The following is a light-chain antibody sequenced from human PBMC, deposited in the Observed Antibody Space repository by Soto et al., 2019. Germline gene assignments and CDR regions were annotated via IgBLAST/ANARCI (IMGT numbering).Light chain of an antibody. J-gene: IGLJ3*02. CDR1: SSDVGSYNL. CDR2: EGS. V-gene: IGLV2-23*01. Sequence: QSALTQPASVSGSPGQSITISCTGTSSDVGSYNLVSWYQLYPGKAPKLMIYEGSKRPSGVSNRFSGSKSGNTASLTISGLQAEDEADYYCCSYAGSSTGVFGGGTKVTVL. CDR3: CSYAGSSTGV.